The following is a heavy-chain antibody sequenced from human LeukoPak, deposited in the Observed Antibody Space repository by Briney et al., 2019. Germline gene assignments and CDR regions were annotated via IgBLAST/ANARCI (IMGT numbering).Heavy chain of an antibody. CDR2: ISGSGGGT. Sequence: GGSLRLSCAASGFTFSSHGMTWVRQAPGKGLEWLSAISGSGGGTYYADSVKGRSTISRDNSKNTLYLQMNSLRAEDTAVYYCAKFGLAGSGRYHDAFDIWGQGTMVTVSS. J-gene: IGHJ3*02. CDR1: GFTFSSHG. V-gene: IGHV3-23*01. CDR3: AKFGLAGSGRYHDAFDI. D-gene: IGHD3-10*01.